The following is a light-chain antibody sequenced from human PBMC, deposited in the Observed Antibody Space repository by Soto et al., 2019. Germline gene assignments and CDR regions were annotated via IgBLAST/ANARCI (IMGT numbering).Light chain of an antibody. Sequence: DIQMTQSPSTLSASVGDRVTITCRASQSISSWMAWYQQKPGKAPKLLIYKASRLESGVPSRFSGSGSGADFTLTISILEPEHVAVYYCQQYGSSGTFGQGTKVDIK. J-gene: IGKJ1*01. CDR3: QQYGSSGT. V-gene: IGKV1-5*03. CDR1: QSISSW. CDR2: KAS.